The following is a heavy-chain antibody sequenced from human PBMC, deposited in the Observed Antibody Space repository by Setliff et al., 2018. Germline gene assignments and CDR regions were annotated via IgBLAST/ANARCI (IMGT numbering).Heavy chain of an antibody. J-gene: IGHJ3*02. Sequence: GGSLRLSCAASGFTFSSYSMNWVRQAPGKGLEWVPSISSSSSYIYYADSVKGRFTISRDNAKNSLYLQMNSLRAEDTAVYYCAKDSRYCSGGSCSEPDAFDIWGQGTMVTVSS. CDR3: AKDSRYCSGGSCSEPDAFDI. CDR1: GFTFSSYS. CDR2: ISSSSSYI. D-gene: IGHD2-15*01. V-gene: IGHV3-21*01.